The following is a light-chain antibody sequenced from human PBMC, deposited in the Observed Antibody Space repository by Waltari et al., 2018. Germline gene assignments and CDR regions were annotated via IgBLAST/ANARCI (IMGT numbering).Light chain of an antibody. V-gene: IGLV2-14*01. CDR1: SSDIGAYNY. CDR2: EVT. J-gene: IGLJ2*01. CDR3: LSYTTTSTLL. Sequence: QSALTQPASVSGSPGQSVTVSCAGTSSDIGAYNYVSWYQQHPGEAPGLFIYEVTIRPSGVSVRFSGSKSGDTASLTISGLQADDEAHYYCLSYTTTSTLLFGGGTKLTVL.